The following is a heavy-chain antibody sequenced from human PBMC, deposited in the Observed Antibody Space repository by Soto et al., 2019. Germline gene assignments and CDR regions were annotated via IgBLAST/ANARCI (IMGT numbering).Heavy chain of an antibody. CDR3: ARETSGSYRLDY. Sequence: ASVKVSCKASGYTFTSHGISWVRQAPGQGLEWMGWISAYNGNTKYAQKLQGRVTMTRNTSISTAYMELSSLRSEDTAVYYCARETSGSYRLDYWGQGTLVTVSS. CDR2: ISAYNGNT. CDR1: GYTFTSHG. D-gene: IGHD1-26*01. V-gene: IGHV1-18*01. J-gene: IGHJ4*02.